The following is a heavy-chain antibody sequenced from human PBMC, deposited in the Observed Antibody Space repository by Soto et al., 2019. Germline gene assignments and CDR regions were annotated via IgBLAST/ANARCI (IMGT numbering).Heavy chain of an antibody. V-gene: IGHV4-31*03. J-gene: IGHJ5*02. CDR3: ARAGMRAAAEKGGDWFDP. CDR1: GGSISSGGYY. D-gene: IGHD6-13*01. CDR2: IYYSGST. Sequence: QVQLQESGPGLVKPSQTLSLTCTVSGGSISSGGYYWSWIRQHPGKGLEWIGYIYYSGSTYYNPSLKSRVTISVDTSKNQFSLKLSSVTAADTAVYYCARAGMRAAAEKGGDWFDPWGQGTLVTVSS.